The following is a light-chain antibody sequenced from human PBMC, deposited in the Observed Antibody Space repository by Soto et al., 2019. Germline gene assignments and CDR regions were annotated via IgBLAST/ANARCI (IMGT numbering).Light chain of an antibody. CDR3: QQRSDSYT. Sequence: EIVLTQSPATLSLSPGERATLSCRASQSVNYFAWYQQKPAQAPRVLIYDASNRATGIPARFSGSGSGTDFALTISILEPEDFAVYYCQQRSDSYTFGQGTKLEIK. V-gene: IGKV3-11*01. J-gene: IGKJ2*01. CDR1: QSVNY. CDR2: DAS.